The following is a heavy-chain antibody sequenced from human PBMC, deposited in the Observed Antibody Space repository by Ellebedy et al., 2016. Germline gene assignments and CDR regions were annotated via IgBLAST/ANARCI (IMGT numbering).Heavy chain of an antibody. CDR1: GYTFTSYY. Sequence: ASVKVSXXASGYTFTSYYMHWVRQALGQGLEWMGIINPSGGSTSYAQKFQGRVTMTRDTSTSTVYMELSSLRSEDTAVYYCARAATGGRYFDLWGRGTLVTVSS. V-gene: IGHV1-46*01. CDR3: ARAATGGRYFDL. D-gene: IGHD1-26*01. J-gene: IGHJ2*01. CDR2: INPSGGST.